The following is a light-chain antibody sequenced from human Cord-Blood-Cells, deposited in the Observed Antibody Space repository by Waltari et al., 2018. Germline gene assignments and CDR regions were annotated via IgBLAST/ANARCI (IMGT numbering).Light chain of an antibody. V-gene: IGLV2-11*01. CDR3: CSYAGSYTWV. Sequence: QSALTQPRSVSGSPGQPVTISRTGTSSDVGVYNYVSWYQQHAGKAPKLMIYDVSNRPSGVPDRFSGSKSGNTASLTISGLQAEDEADYYCCSYAGSYTWVFGGGTKLTVL. CDR2: DVS. J-gene: IGLJ3*02. CDR1: SSDVGVYNY.